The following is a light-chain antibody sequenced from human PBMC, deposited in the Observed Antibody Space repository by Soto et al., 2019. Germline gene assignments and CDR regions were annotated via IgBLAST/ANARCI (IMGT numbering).Light chain of an antibody. CDR1: QSVSSN. V-gene: IGKV3-15*01. Sequence: EIVMTQSPATLSVSPGERATLSCRASQSVSSNLAWYQQKPDQAPRLLMYGASTRATGIPARFSGSGSGTEFTLTISSLQSEDFAVYYCQQSYSTLRWTFGQGTKVEIK. CDR3: QQSYSTLRWT. J-gene: IGKJ1*01. CDR2: GAS.